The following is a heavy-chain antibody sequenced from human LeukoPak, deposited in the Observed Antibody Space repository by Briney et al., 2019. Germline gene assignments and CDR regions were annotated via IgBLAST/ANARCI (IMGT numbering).Heavy chain of an antibody. D-gene: IGHD1-14*01. J-gene: IGHJ4*02. V-gene: IGHV1-18*01. CDR3: ARTTAWARTKFDY. CDR1: GYIFTGYG. CDR2: ISAYGDNA. Sequence: ASVKVACKASGYIFTGYGFTWVRQAPGQGLEWMGWISAYGDNANYAQNLQGRVTMTTDTSTSTAYMELRSLRSDDTAVYYCARTTAWARTKFDYWGQGTLVTVSS.